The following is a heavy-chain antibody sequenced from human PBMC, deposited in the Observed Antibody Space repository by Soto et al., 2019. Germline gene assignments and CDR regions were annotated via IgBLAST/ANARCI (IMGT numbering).Heavy chain of an antibody. CDR2: ISSSSTYI. Sequence: EGSLRLSCAASGFTFSDSYMSWIRQAPGKGLEWVSYISSSSTYIYYADSVKGRFTISRDNARQSLYLQMNSLRAEDTAIYYCARRYYETSGYAYFDYWGQGTLVTVSS. V-gene: IGHV3-11*06. J-gene: IGHJ4*02. D-gene: IGHD3-22*01. CDR3: ARRYYETSGYAYFDY. CDR1: GFTFSDSY.